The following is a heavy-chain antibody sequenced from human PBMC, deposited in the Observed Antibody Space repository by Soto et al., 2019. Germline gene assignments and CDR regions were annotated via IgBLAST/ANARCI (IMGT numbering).Heavy chain of an antibody. Sequence: GGSLRLSCAASGFTFNDYSMHWVRQVPGKGLEWVSLTSWDGGKAVYADSVKGRFTISRDNRKSSLYLQMNSLRAEDSALYYCAKDVSSRLLLRIDSWGQGTLVTVSS. CDR3: AKDVSSRLLLRIDS. D-gene: IGHD2-21*01. CDR1: GFTFNDYS. CDR2: TSWDGGKA. J-gene: IGHJ4*02. V-gene: IGHV3-43*01.